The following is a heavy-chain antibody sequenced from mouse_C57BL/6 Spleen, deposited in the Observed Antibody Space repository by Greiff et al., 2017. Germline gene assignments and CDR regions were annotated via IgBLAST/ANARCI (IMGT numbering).Heavy chain of an antibody. Sequence: ESGPGLVKPSQSLSLSRSGPGYSITRGYYWNWIRQFPGNKLEWMGYISYDSSNNYTPSIKNRISITRDTSTNQFFLKLNSVTTEDTATYYCAREGDYDGSSRPYAMDYWGQGTSVTVSS. J-gene: IGHJ4*01. CDR3: AREGDYDGSSRPYAMDY. V-gene: IGHV3-6*01. D-gene: IGHD1-1*01. CDR2: ISYDSSN. CDR1: GYSITRGYY.